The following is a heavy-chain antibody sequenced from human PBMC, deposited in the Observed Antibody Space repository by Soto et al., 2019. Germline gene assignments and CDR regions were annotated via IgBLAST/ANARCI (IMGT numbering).Heavy chain of an antibody. Sequence: GASVKVSCKASGYTFTSYYMHWVRQAPGQGLEWMRIINLSGGSTSYAQKFQGRVTMTRDTSTSTVYMELSSLRSEDTAVYYCARIGPRITIFGRVPPDYYYYYMDVWGKGTTVTVSS. J-gene: IGHJ6*03. D-gene: IGHD3-3*01. CDR3: ARIGPRITIFGRVPPDYYYYYMDV. CDR2: INLSGGST. CDR1: GYTFTSYY. V-gene: IGHV1-46*03.